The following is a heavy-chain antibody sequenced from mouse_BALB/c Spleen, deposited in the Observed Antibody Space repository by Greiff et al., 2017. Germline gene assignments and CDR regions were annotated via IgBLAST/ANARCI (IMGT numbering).Heavy chain of an antibody. J-gene: IGHJ2*01. V-gene: IGHV5-17*02. CDR3: ARRAGPSPPYYFDY. CDR2: ISSGSSTI. D-gene: IGHD3-1*01. CDR1: GFTFSSFG. Sequence: EVKLVESGGGLVQPGGSRKLSCAASGFTFSSFGMHWVRQAPEKGLEWVAYISSGSSTIYYADTVKGRFTISRDNPKNTLFLQMTSLRSEDTAMYYCARRAGPSPPYYFDYWGQGTTLTVSS.